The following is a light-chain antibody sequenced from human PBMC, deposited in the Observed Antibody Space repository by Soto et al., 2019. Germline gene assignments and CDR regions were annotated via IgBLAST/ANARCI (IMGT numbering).Light chain of an antibody. CDR3: QQYNSYSRT. Sequence: DIQMTQSPSTLSASVGDRVTITCRASQSISSWLAWYQQKPGKAPKLLIYDASSLESGVPSRFSGSGSRTEFTLTISSLQPDEFATYYCQQYNSYSRTFGQGTKVEIK. J-gene: IGKJ1*01. CDR2: DAS. CDR1: QSISSW. V-gene: IGKV1-5*01.